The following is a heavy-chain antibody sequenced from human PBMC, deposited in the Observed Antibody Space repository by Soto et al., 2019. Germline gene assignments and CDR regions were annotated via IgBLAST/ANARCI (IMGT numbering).Heavy chain of an antibody. D-gene: IGHD3-22*01. CDR3: ARDKGRYYDRWGAFDI. CDR1: GYTFTSYY. J-gene: IGHJ3*02. Sequence: GASVKVSCKASGYTFTSYYMHWVRQAPGQGLEWMGIINPSGGSTSYAQKFQGRVTMTRDTSTSTVYMELSSLRSEDTAVYYCARDKGRYYDRWGAFDIWGQGTMVTVSS. V-gene: IGHV1-46*01. CDR2: INPSGGST.